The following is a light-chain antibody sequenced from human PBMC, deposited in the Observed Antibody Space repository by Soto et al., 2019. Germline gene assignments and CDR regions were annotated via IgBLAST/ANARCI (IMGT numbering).Light chain of an antibody. CDR1: QSVSSNS. V-gene: IGKV3-20*01. J-gene: IGKJ1*01. CDR3: QQYAGSAT. CDR2: DAS. Sequence: ENVLTQSPGSLSLSPGERVTLSCRASQSVSSNSLAWYQQKPGQAPRLLIYDASSRATGIPDRFSGSGFGTDFTLTISRLEPEDIAVYYCQQYAGSATFGQGTKVEIK.